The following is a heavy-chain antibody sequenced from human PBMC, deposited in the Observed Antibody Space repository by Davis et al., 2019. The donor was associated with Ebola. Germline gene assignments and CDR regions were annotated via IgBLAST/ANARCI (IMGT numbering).Heavy chain of an antibody. Sequence: SETLSLTCAVYGGSFSSYYWSWIRQPAGKGLEWIGRIYTSGSTNYNPSLKSRVTISVDTSKNQFSLKLSSVTAADTAVYYCAGPKRVAFDYWGQGTLVTVSS. V-gene: IGHV4-59*10. D-gene: IGHD2-15*01. CDR1: GGSFSSYY. J-gene: IGHJ4*02. CDR3: AGPKRVAFDY. CDR2: IYTSGST.